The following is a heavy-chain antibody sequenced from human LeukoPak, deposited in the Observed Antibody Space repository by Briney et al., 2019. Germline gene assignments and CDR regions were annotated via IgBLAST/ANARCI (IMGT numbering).Heavy chain of an antibody. CDR2: ISGGGGST. D-gene: IGHD6-13*01. CDR3: AKPSGSPDPNYYFDF. J-gene: IGHJ4*02. V-gene: IGHV3-23*01. Sequence: GGSLRLSCAASGFTFFINAMSWVRQAPGKGLEWVSSISGGGGSTYYADSVKGRFTISRDNSKNTLYLQMNSLRAEDTAVYYCAKPSGSPDPNYYFDFWGQGTLVTVSS. CDR1: GFTFFINA.